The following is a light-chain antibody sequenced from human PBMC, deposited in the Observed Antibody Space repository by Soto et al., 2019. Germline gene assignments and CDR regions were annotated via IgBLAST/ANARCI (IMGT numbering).Light chain of an antibody. Sequence: EIVMTQSPATLSVSPGERATLSCRASQSVSSNLAWYQQKPGQAPRLLIYGASTRATGIPARFSGSGSGTDFTLTISSLQSEYFAVYYCQQYNNWPPTFGQGTKLEIK. J-gene: IGKJ2*01. CDR3: QQYNNWPPT. CDR2: GAS. V-gene: IGKV3-15*01. CDR1: QSVSSN.